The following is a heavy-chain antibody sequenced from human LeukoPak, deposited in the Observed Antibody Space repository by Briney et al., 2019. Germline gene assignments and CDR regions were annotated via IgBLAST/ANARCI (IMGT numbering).Heavy chain of an antibody. J-gene: IGHJ4*02. CDR1: GGSISSYY. Sequence: PSETLSLTCTVSGGSISSYYWGWIRQPAGKGLEWIGRIYSSGSTNYNPSLESRVTMSVDTSKNQLSLKLSSVTAADTAVYYCARDVVAAAGTWDYWGQGTLVTVSS. V-gene: IGHV4-4*07. D-gene: IGHD6-13*01. CDR2: IYSSGST. CDR3: ARDVVAAAGTWDY.